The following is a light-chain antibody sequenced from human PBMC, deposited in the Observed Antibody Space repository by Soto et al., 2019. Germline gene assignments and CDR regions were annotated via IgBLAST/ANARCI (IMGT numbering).Light chain of an antibody. J-gene: IGLJ2*01. CDR2: YDS. CDR1: NIGSKS. CDR3: QVGDSSSDHVV. Sequence: SYELTQPPSVSVAPGKTARITCGGNNIGSKSVHWYQQKPGQAPVLVIYYDSDRPSGIPERFSGSNSGNTATLTISRVEAGDAADYYCQVGDSSSDHVVFGGGTKLTVL. V-gene: IGLV3-21*04.